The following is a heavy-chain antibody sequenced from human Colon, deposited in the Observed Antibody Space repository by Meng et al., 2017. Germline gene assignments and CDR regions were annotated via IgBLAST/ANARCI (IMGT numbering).Heavy chain of an antibody. CDR3: ARGIWEGFDY. J-gene: IGHJ4*02. D-gene: IGHD1-26*01. CDR2: INPNSGET. Sequence: QVQLVQSGAEGKKQGASGRVSCKASGYTFTALDINWVRQATGQGLEWMGWINPNSGETGYAQKFQGRFTMTRDTSISTFYMELSSLTSDDTAVYYCARGIWEGFDYWGQGALVTVSS. V-gene: IGHV1-8*01. CDR1: GYTFTALD.